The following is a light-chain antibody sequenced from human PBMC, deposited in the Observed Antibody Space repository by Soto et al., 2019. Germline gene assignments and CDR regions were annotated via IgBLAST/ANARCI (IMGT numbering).Light chain of an antibody. V-gene: IGLV2-14*01. CDR1: SRDIGFFNY. J-gene: IGLJ1*01. Sequence: QSALTQPASVSGSPGQSITISCTGTSRDIGFFNYVSWYQQFPGNAPKLIIFEVTNRPSGVSNRFSASKSGNTASLTISGLQAEDGADYYCSSYTTSSTYVFGTGTKLTVL. CDR3: SSYTTSSTYV. CDR2: EVT.